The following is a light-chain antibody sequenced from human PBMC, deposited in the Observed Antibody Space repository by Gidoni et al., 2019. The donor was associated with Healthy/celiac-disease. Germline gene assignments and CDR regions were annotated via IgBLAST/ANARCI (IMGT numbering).Light chain of an antibody. Sequence: SCRASQIVSSSYLAWYQQKPGQAPMLLIYGATSRATGIPDRFSGSGIRTDFPLTLSRLQPEDFAVYYCQQYGSSPRTFXXXTKVEIK. V-gene: IGKV3-20*01. CDR2: GAT. J-gene: IGKJ1*01. CDR3: QQYGSSPRT. CDR1: QIVSSSY.